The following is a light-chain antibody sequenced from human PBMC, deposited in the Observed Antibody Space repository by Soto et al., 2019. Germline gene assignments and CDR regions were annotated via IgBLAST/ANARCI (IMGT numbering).Light chain of an antibody. CDR2: DVS. CDR1: SSDVGSYNY. J-gene: IGLJ2*01. V-gene: IGLV2-14*01. Sequence: QSALTQPASVSGSPGQSITISCTGTSSDVGSYNYVSWYQQYPGKAPKLMIYDVSNRPSGVSYRFSGSKSGNPASLTISGLQAEDEAEYYCSSYTTSSTHVVFGGGTKLTVL. CDR3: SSYTTSSTHVV.